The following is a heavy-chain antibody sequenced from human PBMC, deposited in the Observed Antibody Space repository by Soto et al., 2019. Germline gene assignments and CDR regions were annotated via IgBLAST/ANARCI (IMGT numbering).Heavy chain of an antibody. CDR3: VIDRLIVAVSVGRMDV. D-gene: IGHD6-19*01. Sequence: QVQLVQSGAEVKKPGTSVRVYCKASGDTFIGYSISWVRQAPGQGLEWMGWVIPTQRTTKYAQRFQGRVTMSVDQFASTTYLELSSLRPEDTALYYCVIDRLIVAVSVGRMDVWGQGTTVTVSS. V-gene: IGHV1-69*01. J-gene: IGHJ6*02. CDR2: VIPTQRTT. CDR1: GDTFIGYS.